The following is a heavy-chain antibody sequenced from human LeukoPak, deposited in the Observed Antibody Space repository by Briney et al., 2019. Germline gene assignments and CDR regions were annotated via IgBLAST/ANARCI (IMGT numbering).Heavy chain of an antibody. CDR2: IYHSGST. Sequence: PSGTLSLTCAVSGGSISSSNWWSWVRQPPGKGLEWIGEIYHSGSTNYNPSLKSRVTISVDKSKNQFSLKLSSVTAADTAVYYCASREEWLLGSYYFDYWGQGTLVTVSS. D-gene: IGHD3-3*01. CDR3: ASREEWLLGSYYFDY. CDR1: GGSISSSNW. V-gene: IGHV4-4*02. J-gene: IGHJ4*02.